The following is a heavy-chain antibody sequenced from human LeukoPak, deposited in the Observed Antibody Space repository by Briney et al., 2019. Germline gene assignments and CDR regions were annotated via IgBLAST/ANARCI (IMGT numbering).Heavy chain of an antibody. CDR1: GYTFTSYD. J-gene: IGHJ6*03. Sequence: ASVKVSCKASGYTFTSYDINWVRQATGQGLEWMGWMNPNSGYTGYAQKFQGRVTMTRNTSISTAYMELSSLRSEDTAVYYCARAQAGGSSGWYFCFHYYMDVWGKGTTVTVSS. CDR2: MNPNSGYT. D-gene: IGHD6-19*01. V-gene: IGHV1-8*01. CDR3: ARAQAGGSSGWYFCFHYYMDV.